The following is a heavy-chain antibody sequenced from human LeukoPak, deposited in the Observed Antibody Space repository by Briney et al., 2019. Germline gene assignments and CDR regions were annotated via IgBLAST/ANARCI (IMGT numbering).Heavy chain of an antibody. Sequence: PGGSLRLSCAASGFTVSSNYMSWVRQAPGKGLEWVSVIYSGGSTYYADSVKGRFTISRDNSKNTLYLQMNSLRAEDTAVYYCARVRELRELLGPDFDYWGQGTLVTVSS. CDR3: ARVRELRELLGPDFDY. CDR2: IYSGGST. D-gene: IGHD1-26*01. J-gene: IGHJ4*02. V-gene: IGHV3-66*01. CDR1: GFTVSSNY.